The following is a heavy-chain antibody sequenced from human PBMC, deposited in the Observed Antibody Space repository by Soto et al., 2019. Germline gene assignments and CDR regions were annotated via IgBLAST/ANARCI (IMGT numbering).Heavy chain of an antibody. J-gene: IGHJ6*03. CDR1: GGSFSGYY. CDR2: INHSGST. Sequence: TSETLSLTCAVYGGSFSGYYWSWIRQPPGKGLEWIGEINHSGSTNYNPSLKSRVTISVDTSKNQFSLKLSSVTAADTAVYYCARAIRAARPRVYYYYMDVWGKGTTVTVSS. D-gene: IGHD6-6*01. CDR3: ARAIRAARPRVYYYYMDV. V-gene: IGHV4-34*01.